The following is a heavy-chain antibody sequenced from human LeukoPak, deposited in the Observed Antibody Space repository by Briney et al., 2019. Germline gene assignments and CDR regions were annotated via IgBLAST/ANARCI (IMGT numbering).Heavy chain of an antibody. D-gene: IGHD6-6*01. CDR3: ARDPTSSCETAFDM. CDR2: IIPIFGTA. V-gene: IGHV1-69*06. CDR1: GGTFSSYA. J-gene: IGHJ3*02. Sequence: SVKVSCKASGGTFSSYAISWVRQAPGQGLEWMGGIIPIFGTANYAQKFRGRVTITADKSTRTAYMELSSLRSEDTAVYYCARDPTSSCETAFDMWGQGTMVTVSS.